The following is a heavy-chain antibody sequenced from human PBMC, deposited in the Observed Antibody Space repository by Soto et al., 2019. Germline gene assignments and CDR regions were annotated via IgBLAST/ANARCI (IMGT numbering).Heavy chain of an antibody. CDR3: AGVQLLRIDY. CDR1: GYTFTSYY. V-gene: IGHV1-46*01. D-gene: IGHD1-26*01. J-gene: IGHJ4*02. Sequence: QVQLVQSGAEVKKPGASVKVSCKASGYTFTSYYMHWVRQAPGQGLEWMGIINPSGGSTSYAQKFQGRVTMTSDTSTSTVYMELSSLRSEDTAVYYCAGVQLLRIDYWGQGTLVTVSS. CDR2: INPSGGST.